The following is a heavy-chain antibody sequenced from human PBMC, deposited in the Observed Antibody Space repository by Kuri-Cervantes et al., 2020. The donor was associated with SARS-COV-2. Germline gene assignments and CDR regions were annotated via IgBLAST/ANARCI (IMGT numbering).Heavy chain of an antibody. V-gene: IGHV1-3*01. CDR3: ATSRIVGAPDWFDP. CDR1: GYTFTSYA. CDR2: INAGNGNT. D-gene: IGHD1-26*01. J-gene: IGHJ5*02. Sequence: ASVKVSCKASGYTFTSYAMHWVRQAPGQRLEWMGWINAGNGNTKYSQKFQGRVTITADKSTSTAYMELSSLRSEDTAVYYCATSRIVGAPDWFDPWGQGTLVTVSS.